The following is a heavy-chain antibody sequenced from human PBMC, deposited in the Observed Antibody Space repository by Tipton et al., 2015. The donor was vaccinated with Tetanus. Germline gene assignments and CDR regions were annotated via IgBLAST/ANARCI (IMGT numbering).Heavy chain of an antibody. CDR1: GFTFSSHA. V-gene: IGHV3-23*01. CDR2: ISGSGGST. CDR3: ATGIVGATTVYFDY. D-gene: IGHD1-26*01. Sequence: SLRLSCAASGFTFSSHAMSWVRQAPGKGLEWVSAISGSGGSTYYADSVKGRFTISRDNSKNTLYLQMNSLRAEDTAVYYCATGIVGATTVYFDYWGQGTLVTVSS. J-gene: IGHJ4*02.